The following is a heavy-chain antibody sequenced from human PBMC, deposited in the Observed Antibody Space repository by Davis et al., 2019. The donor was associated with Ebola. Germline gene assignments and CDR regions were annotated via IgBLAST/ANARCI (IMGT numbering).Heavy chain of an antibody. Sequence: PGGSLRLSCEGSGFTFGGYSIVWVRQAPGRGLEWVANIQQDGSEKFYVDSVKGRFTISRDNAKNSLYLQMNSLRAEDTAVYYCARGADTTMVLYYFDYWGQGALVTVSS. CDR1: GFTFGGYS. J-gene: IGHJ4*02. CDR3: ARGADTTMVLYYFDY. CDR2: IQQDGSEK. D-gene: IGHD5-18*01. V-gene: IGHV3-7*01.